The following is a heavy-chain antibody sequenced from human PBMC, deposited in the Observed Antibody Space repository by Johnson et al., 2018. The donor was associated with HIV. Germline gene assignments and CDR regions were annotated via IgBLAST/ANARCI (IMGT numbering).Heavy chain of an antibody. CDR1: GFTFSSYG. V-gene: IGHV3-30*18. CDR3: AKDRVWLVPPPLDAFDI. D-gene: IGHD6-19*01. J-gene: IGHJ3*02. CDR2: ISYDGSNK. Sequence: QVQLVESGGGVVQPGRSLRLSCAASGFTFSSYGMHWVRQAPGKGPEWVAVISYDGSNKYDAASVKGRFPMSRDKSKNTLYLQMNSLRAEATAVYYCAKDRVWLVPPPLDAFDIWGQGTMVTVSS.